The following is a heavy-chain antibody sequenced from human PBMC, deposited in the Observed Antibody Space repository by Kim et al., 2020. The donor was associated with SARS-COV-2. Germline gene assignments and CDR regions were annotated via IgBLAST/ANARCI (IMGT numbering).Heavy chain of an antibody. Sequence: SIGYADSVKGRFTISRDNAKNSLYLQMNSLRAEDTALYYCAKDAVGYFDYWGQGTLVTVSS. D-gene: IGHD1-26*01. CDR2: SI. V-gene: IGHV3-9*01. J-gene: IGHJ4*02. CDR3: AKDAVGYFDY.